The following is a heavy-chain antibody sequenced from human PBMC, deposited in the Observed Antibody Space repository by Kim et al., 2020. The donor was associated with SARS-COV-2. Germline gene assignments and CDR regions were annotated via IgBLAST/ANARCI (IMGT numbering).Heavy chain of an antibody. D-gene: IGHD4-17*01. V-gene: IGHV4-30-4*01. Sequence: SETLSLTCTVSGGSISSGDYYWSWIRQPPGKGLEWIGYIYYSGSTYYNPSLKSRVTISVDTSKNQFSLKLSSVTAADTAVYYCARGETTVTYFDYWGQGTLVTVSS. CDR2: IYYSGST. J-gene: IGHJ4*02. CDR3: ARGETTVTYFDY. CDR1: GGSISSGDYY.